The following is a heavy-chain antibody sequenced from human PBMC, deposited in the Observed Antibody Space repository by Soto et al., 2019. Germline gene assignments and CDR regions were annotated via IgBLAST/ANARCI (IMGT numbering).Heavy chain of an antibody. CDR3: ARDHKWDGMDV. J-gene: IGHJ6*02. V-gene: IGHV4-31*03. D-gene: IGHD1-26*01. CDR1: GGSFSSDSFI. CDR2: INYSGTT. Sequence: SETLSLTCSVYGGSFSSDSFIWSWVRQFPGKGLEWIGYINYSGTTYYNPSLRSRITMSVDTSKNQFSLNLSSVTAADTAVYYCARDHKWDGMDVWGQGTTVTVSS.